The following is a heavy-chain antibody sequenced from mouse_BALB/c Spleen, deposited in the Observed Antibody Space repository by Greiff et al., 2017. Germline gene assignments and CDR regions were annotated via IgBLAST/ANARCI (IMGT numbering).Heavy chain of an antibody. CDR3: ARRGWLLNYAMDY. Sequence: VQLKQSGAELVKPGASVKLSCTASGFNIKDTYMHWVKQRPEQGLEWIGRIDPANGNTKYDPKFQGKATITADTSSNTAYLQLSSLTSEDTAVYYCARRGWLLNYAMDYWGQGTSVTVSS. V-gene: IGHV14-3*02. J-gene: IGHJ4*01. D-gene: IGHD2-3*01. CDR2: IDPANGNT. CDR1: GFNIKDTY.